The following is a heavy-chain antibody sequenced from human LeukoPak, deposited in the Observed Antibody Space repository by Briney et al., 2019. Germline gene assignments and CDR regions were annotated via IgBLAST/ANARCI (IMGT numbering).Heavy chain of an antibody. Sequence: GGSLRLSCAASGFTFSSCEMNWVRQAPGKGLEWVSIIYSGGSTFYADSVKGRFTISRDNSKNTLYLQMNSLRAEDTAVYYCARGGSYLSAFDIWGQGTMVTVSS. V-gene: IGHV3-53*01. CDR2: IYSGGST. CDR3: ARGGSYLSAFDI. J-gene: IGHJ3*02. CDR1: GFTFSSCE. D-gene: IGHD1-26*01.